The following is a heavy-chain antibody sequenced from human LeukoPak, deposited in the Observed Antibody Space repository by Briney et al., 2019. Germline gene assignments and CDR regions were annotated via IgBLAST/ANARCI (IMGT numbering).Heavy chain of an antibody. CDR3: ASALSDYYGSGSSDY. CDR2: ISSSGSNI. J-gene: IGHJ4*02. CDR1: GFTFSSYE. Sequence: GGSLRLSCAASGFTFSSYEMNWVRQAPGKGLEWVSYISSSGSNIYYADSVKGRFTIYKDNAKNSLYLQMNSLRAEDTAVYYCASALSDYYGSGSSDYWGQGTLVTVSS. V-gene: IGHV3-48*03. D-gene: IGHD3-10*01.